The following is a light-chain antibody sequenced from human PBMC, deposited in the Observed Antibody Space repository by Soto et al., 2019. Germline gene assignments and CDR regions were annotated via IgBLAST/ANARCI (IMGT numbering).Light chain of an antibody. Sequence: QSVLTQPASVSGSPGQSITISCTGTSSDVGSWGYVSWYQQHPGKAPKVIIYDVSTRPSGVSNRFSGSKSGYTASLTISGLQAEDEADYYCSSYTMSKTGVFGTGTKVTVL. CDR1: SSDVGSWGY. J-gene: IGLJ1*01. CDR2: DVS. CDR3: SSYTMSKTGV. V-gene: IGLV2-14*03.